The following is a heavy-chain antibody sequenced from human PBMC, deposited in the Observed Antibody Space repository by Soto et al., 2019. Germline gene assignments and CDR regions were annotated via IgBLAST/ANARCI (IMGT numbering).Heavy chain of an antibody. CDR1: GFTFSSYA. Sequence: GGSLRLSCAASGFTFSSYAMSWVRQAPGKGLEWVSAISGSGGSTYYADSVKGRFTISRDNSKNTLYLQINSLRAEDTAVYYCAKVWGIFGVVTYFDYWGQGTLVTVSS. CDR3: AKVWGIFGVVTYFDY. J-gene: IGHJ4*02. V-gene: IGHV3-23*01. CDR2: ISGSGGST. D-gene: IGHD3-3*01.